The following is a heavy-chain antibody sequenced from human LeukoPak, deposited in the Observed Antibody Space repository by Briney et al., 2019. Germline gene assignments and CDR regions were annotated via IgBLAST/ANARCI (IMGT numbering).Heavy chain of an antibody. J-gene: IGHJ4*02. D-gene: IGHD6-13*01. CDR1: GGSFSGYY. CDR3: ARGGPRSGYSSSWYLHY. CDR2: INHSGST. V-gene: IGHV4-34*01. Sequence: SETLSLTCAVYGGSFSGYYWSWIRQPPGKGLEWIGEINHSGSTNYNPSLKSRVTISVDTSKNQFSLKLSSVTAADTAVYYCARGGPRSGYSSSWYLHYWGQGTLVTVSS.